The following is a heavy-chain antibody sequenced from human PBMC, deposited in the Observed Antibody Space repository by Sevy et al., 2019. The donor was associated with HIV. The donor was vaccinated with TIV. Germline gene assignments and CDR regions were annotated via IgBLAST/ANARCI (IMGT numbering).Heavy chain of an antibody. J-gene: IGHJ5*02. CDR2: ISYDGSNK. D-gene: IGHD2-15*01. CDR3: ARARVVAANWFDP. Sequence: GGSLRLSCAASGFTFSSYAMQWVRQAPGKGLEWVAVISYDGSNKYYADSVKGRFTISRDNSKNTLYLQMNSLRAEDTAVYYCARARVVAANWFDPWGQGTLVTVSS. CDR1: GFTFSSYA. V-gene: IGHV3-30-3*01.